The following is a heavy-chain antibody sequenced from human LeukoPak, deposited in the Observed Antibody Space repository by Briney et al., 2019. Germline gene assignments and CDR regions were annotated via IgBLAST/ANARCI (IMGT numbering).Heavy chain of an antibody. J-gene: IGHJ5*02. V-gene: IGHV1-69*13. D-gene: IGHD2-15*01. CDR3: ASYFRIVAISNSDPTAA. Sequence: ASVKVSCKASGGTFSSYAISWVRQAPGQGLEWMGGIIPIFGTANYAQKFQGRVTITADESTSTAYMELSSLRSEDTAVYYCASYFRIVAISNSDPTAAWGQGTLVTVSS. CDR1: GGTFSSYA. CDR2: IIPIFGTA.